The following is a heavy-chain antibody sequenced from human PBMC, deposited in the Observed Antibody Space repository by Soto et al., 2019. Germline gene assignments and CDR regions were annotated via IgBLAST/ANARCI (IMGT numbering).Heavy chain of an antibody. CDR2: ISYDGTNK. CDR1: GFTLSSYA. V-gene: IGHV3-30*04. Sequence: PGGSLRLSSVACGFTLSSYAIYWVRQAPVKGLEWVALISYDGTNKHYADSVKGRFSITRDNSKKTESLHMNSLTTDDTDLYYCARARGYCGGGRCYSRGTASQNAMGVLGQGTTGTVAS. D-gene: IGHD2-15*01. J-gene: IGHJ6*02. CDR3: ARARGYCGGGRCYSRGTASQNAMGV.